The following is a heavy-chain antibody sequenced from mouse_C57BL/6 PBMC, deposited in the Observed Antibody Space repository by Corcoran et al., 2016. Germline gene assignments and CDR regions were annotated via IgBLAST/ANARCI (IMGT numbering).Heavy chain of an antibody. Sequence: QVQLKQSGAELVRPGASVKLSCKASGYTFTDYYINWVKQRPGQGLEWIARIYPGSGNTYYNEKFKGKAKLTAEKSSSTAYMQLSSLTSEDSAVYFCARDEAWFAYWGQGTLVTVSA. V-gene: IGHV1-76*01. CDR2: IYPGSGNT. CDR1: GYTFTDYY. J-gene: IGHJ3*01. CDR3: ARDEAWFAY.